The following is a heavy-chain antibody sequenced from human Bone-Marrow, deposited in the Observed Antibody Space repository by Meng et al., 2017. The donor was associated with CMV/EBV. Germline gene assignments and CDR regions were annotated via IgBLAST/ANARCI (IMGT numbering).Heavy chain of an antibody. D-gene: IGHD2-15*01. V-gene: IGHV3-23*01. Sequence: GESLKISCAASGFTFSSYWMSWVRQAPGKGLEWVSAISGSGGSTYYADPVKGRFTISRDNSKNTLYLQMNSLRAEDTAVYYCAKVYCSGGSCYSDDAFDIWGQGTMVTVSS. CDR1: GFTFSSYW. CDR2: ISGSGGST. CDR3: AKVYCSGGSCYSDDAFDI. J-gene: IGHJ3*02.